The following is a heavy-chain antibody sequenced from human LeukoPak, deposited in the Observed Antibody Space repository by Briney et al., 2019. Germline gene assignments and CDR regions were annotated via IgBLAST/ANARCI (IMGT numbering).Heavy chain of an antibody. V-gene: IGHV4-59*08. CDR2: IYYSGSI. Sequence: SPSETLSLTCTVSGGSISSYYWSWIRQPPGKGLEWIGYIYYSGSINYNPSLKSRVTISVDTSKNQFSLKLSSVTAADTAVYYCARHAFGFDYWGQGTLVTVSS. D-gene: IGHD3-16*01. J-gene: IGHJ4*02. CDR3: ARHAFGFDY. CDR1: GGSISSYY.